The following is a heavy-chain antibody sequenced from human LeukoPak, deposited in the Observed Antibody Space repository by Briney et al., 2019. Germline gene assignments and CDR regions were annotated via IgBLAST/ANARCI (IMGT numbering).Heavy chain of an antibody. CDR2: IYYSGST. CDR3: ARHWRIRGYYDSSGPKGWFDP. J-gene: IGHJ5*02. V-gene: IGHV4-39*01. Sequence: PSETLSLTCTVSGGSIYSSSYYWGWIRQPPGRGLEWFGSIYYSGSTYYNPSLNRRVTISVDPSKKHFSLRVRCVPAPDTAVYYCARHWRIRGYYDSSGPKGWFDPWGQGTLVTVSS. CDR1: GGSIYSSSYY. D-gene: IGHD3-22*01.